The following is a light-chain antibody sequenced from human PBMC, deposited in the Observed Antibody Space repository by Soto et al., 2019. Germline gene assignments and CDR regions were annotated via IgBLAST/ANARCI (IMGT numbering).Light chain of an antibody. Sequence: QSVLTQPASVSGSPGQSITISCTGTSNDVGGYNYVSWYQQHPGKAPKLMIIEVTNRPSGVSNRFSGSKSGNTASLAISGLKAEDAADYFCSSYTRSSSTLFGGGTKLTVL. CDR1: SNDVGGYNY. V-gene: IGLV2-14*01. J-gene: IGLJ2*01. CDR2: EVT. CDR3: SSYTRSSSTL.